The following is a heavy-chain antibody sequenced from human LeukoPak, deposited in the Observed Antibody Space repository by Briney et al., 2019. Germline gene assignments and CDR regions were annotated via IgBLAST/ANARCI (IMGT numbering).Heavy chain of an antibody. CDR1: GGSISSYY. CDR2: IYYSGST. CDR3: AADASSGDFDY. Sequence: PSQTLSLTCTVSGGSISSYYWSWIRQPPGKGLEWIGYIYYSGSTNYNPSLKSRVTISVDTSKNQFSLKLSSVTAADTAVYYCAADASSGDFDYWGQGTLVTVSS. V-gene: IGHV4-59*01. D-gene: IGHD6-19*01. J-gene: IGHJ4*02.